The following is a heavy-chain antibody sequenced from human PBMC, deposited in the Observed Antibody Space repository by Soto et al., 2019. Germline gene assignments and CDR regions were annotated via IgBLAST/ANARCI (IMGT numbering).Heavy chain of an antibody. CDR2: IFHTGSA. Sequence: QVQLQESGPGLMKPSGTLSLTCAVSGGSITSNWWSWVRQPPGKGLEWIAEIFHTGSANYKPSLMGRLTISMDKSRNHLSLNLNPVTAADTAVYYCARHIAVSGTRGFDHWGQGTLVTVSS. J-gene: IGHJ4*02. D-gene: IGHD2-21*01. V-gene: IGHV4-4*02. CDR3: ARHIAVSGTRGFDH. CDR1: GGSITSNW.